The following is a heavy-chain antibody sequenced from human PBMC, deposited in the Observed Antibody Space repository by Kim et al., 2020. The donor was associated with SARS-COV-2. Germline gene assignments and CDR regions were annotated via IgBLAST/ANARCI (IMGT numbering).Heavy chain of an antibody. Sequence: SETLSLTCAVYGGSFSGYYWSWIRQPPGKGLEWIGEINHSGSTNYNPSLKSRVTISVDTSKNQFSLKLSSVTAADTAVYYCARGGSRRGIAAAANFDYWGQVTLVTVSS. J-gene: IGHJ4*02. CDR1: GGSFSGYY. CDR3: ARGGSRRGIAAAANFDY. D-gene: IGHD6-13*01. V-gene: IGHV4-34*01. CDR2: INHSGST.